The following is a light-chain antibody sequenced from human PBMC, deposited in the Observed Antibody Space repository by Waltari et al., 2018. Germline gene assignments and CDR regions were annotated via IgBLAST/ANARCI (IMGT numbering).Light chain of an antibody. Sequence: DMQMTQSPSSLSASVGDRATITCRASQGISTYLAWYQQKPGKVPKLLIFAASTLQSGVPSRFSGSGSGTDFTLTISSLQPEDVATYYCQNYNAAPLTFGGGTKVEIQ. CDR2: AAS. J-gene: IGKJ4*01. V-gene: IGKV1-27*01. CDR1: QGISTY. CDR3: QNYNAAPLT.